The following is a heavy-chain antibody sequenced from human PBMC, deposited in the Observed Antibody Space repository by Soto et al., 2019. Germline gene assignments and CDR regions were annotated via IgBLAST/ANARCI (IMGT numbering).Heavy chain of an antibody. CDR3: ARDPAGGSGSYSNWFDP. J-gene: IGHJ5*02. Sequence: SETLSLTCAVSGGSISSSNWWSWVRQPPGKGLEWIGEIYHSGSTNYNPSLKSRVTISVDKSKNQFSLKLSSVTAADTAVYYCARDPAGGSGSYSNWFDPWGQGTLVTVS. CDR2: IYHSGST. CDR1: GGSISSSNW. V-gene: IGHV4-4*02. D-gene: IGHD3-10*01.